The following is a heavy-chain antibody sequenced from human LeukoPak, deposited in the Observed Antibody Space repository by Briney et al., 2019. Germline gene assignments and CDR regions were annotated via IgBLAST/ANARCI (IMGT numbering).Heavy chain of an antibody. CDR1: GFTFSDYY. J-gene: IGHJ4*02. CDR2: ISRSGSII. V-gene: IGHV3-11*01. Sequence: GGSLRLSRAASGFTFSDYYMSWIRQAPGKGLEWVSYISRSGSIIYYADSVKGRFTISRDNAKNSLYLQMNSLRAEDTAVYYCARGLYDSGNYLPDYWGQGTLVTVSS. CDR3: ARGLYDSGNYLPDY. D-gene: IGHD3-10*01.